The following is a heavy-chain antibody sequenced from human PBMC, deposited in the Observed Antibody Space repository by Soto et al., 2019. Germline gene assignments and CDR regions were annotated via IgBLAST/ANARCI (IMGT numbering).Heavy chain of an antibody. J-gene: IGHJ3*02. CDR2: INHSGSN. CDR1: GGSFSTYY. D-gene: IGHD3-9*01. CDR3: ARGGSNDWQVAFDI. Sequence: TLSLTCVVSGGSFSTYYYNWIRQSPGKGLEWIGEINHSGSNNYSPSLKSRVTMSLDTSKNQFSLKLTSVTAADTAVYYCARGGSNDWQVAFDIWGQGTMVTVSS. V-gene: IGHV4-34*01.